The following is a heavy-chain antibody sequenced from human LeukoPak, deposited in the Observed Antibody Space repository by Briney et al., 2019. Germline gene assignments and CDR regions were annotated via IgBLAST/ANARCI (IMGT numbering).Heavy chain of an antibody. V-gene: IGHV3-30-3*01. J-gene: IGHJ4*02. CDR3: SRDLVAGTPDYFDY. D-gene: IGHD6-19*01. Sequence: GGSLRLSCAASEFTFSSYAMHRVRQAPGKGLDWVAVISFDGSIKAYADSVKGQFTISRDNSKNTLYLQMNSLRPEDTAVYYCSRDLVAGTPDYFDYWSQGTLVTVSS. CDR1: EFTFSSYA. CDR2: ISFDGSIK.